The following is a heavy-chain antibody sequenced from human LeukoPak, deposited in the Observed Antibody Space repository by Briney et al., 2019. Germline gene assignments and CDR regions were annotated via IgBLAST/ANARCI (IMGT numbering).Heavy chain of an antibody. V-gene: IGHV3-48*01. J-gene: IGHJ4*02. CDR3: ARGAYYYED. CDR2: ISSSSSTI. D-gene: IGHD3-22*01. CDR1: GFTFSSHS. Sequence: GGSLRLSCAASGFTFSSHSMNWVRQAPGKGLEWVSYISSSSSTIYYADSVKGRFTISRDNAKNLLYLQMSSLRAEDTAVYYCARGAYYYEDWGQGTLVTVPS.